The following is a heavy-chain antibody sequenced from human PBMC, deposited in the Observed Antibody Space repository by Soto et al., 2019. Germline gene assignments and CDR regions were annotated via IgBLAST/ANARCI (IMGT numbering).Heavy chain of an antibody. V-gene: IGHV4-28*03. CDR1: GYSISSGDD. Sequence: SETLSLTCAVSGYSISSGDDCGWSRQPPGKGLEWLGYISSTGSTHYNPSLPGRLTISIDTSNNQFSLKLLSVNAADTAIYYCARDQGGLTGFDFWGKGTLVTVSS. CDR2: ISSTGST. D-gene: IGHD3-9*01. CDR3: ARDQGGLTGFDF. J-gene: IGHJ4*02.